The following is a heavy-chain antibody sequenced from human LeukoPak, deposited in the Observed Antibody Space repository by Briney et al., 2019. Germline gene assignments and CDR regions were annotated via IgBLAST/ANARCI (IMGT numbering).Heavy chain of an antibody. CDR2: ISGSGGST. J-gene: IGHJ4*02. CDR3: AKDKSGSYYCDYFDY. Sequence: PGGSLRLSCAASGFTFSSYAMSWVRQAPGKGLEWVSAISGSGGSTYYADSVKGRFTISRDNSKNTLYLQMNSLRAEDTAVYYCAKDKSGSYYCDYFDYWGQGTLVTVSS. V-gene: IGHV3-23*01. D-gene: IGHD1-26*01. CDR1: GFTFSSYA.